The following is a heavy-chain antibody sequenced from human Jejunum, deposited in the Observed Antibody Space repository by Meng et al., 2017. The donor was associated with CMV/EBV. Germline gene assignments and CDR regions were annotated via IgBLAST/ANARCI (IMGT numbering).Heavy chain of an antibody. V-gene: IGHV1-18*01. Sequence: VSLVSCGGGVKNPGASVKVSCKASGYAFTIFGISWVRQAPGQGLEWMGWISAKDGYTKYAQQFHDRVTMTTDTSTSTAYMELRSLRSDDTAVYYCARAGAELTAHLDFWGQGTLVTVSS. CDR1: GYAFTIFG. D-gene: IGHD1-26*01. CDR3: ARAGAELTAHLDF. J-gene: IGHJ4*02. CDR2: ISAKDGYT.